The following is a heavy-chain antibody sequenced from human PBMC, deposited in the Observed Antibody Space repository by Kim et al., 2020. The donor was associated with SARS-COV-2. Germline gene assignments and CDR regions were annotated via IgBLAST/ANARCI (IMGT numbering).Heavy chain of an antibody. J-gene: IGHJ5*01. V-gene: IGHV4-59*08. CDR1: GGSISSYY. CDR3: ARLEGVGIAAAGTGLSWF. D-gene: IGHD6-13*01. Sequence: SETLSLTCTVSGGSISSYYWSWIRQPPGKGLEWIGYIYYSGSTNYNPSLKSRVTISVDTSKNQFSLKPSSVTAADTAVYYCARLEGVGIAAAGTGLSWF. CDR2: IYYSGST.